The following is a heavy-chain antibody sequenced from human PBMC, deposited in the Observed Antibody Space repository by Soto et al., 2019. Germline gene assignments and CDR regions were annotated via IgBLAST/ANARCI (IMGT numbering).Heavy chain of an antibody. J-gene: IGHJ3*02. Sequence: ASVKVSCKASGGTFSSYTISWVRQAPGQGLEWMGRIIPILGIANYAQKFQGRVTITADKSTSTAYMELSSLRSEDTAVYYCAREGVSSGYYWSAFDIWGQGTMVTVSS. CDR2: IIPILGIA. CDR1: GGTFSSYT. D-gene: IGHD3-22*01. V-gene: IGHV1-69*04. CDR3: AREGVSSGYYWSAFDI.